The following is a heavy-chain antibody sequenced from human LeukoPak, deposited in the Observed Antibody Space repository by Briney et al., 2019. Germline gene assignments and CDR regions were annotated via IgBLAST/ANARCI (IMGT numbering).Heavy chain of an antibody. CDR2: IWYDGSNK. J-gene: IGHJ5*02. Sequence: GGSLRLSCATSGFTFSNAWMNWVRQAPGKGLEWVAVIWYDGSNKYYADSVKGRFTISRDNSKNTLYLQMNSLRAEDTAVYYCARDGREGAAAHNWFDPWGQGTLVTVSS. CDR1: GFTFSNAW. CDR3: ARDGREGAAAHNWFDP. V-gene: IGHV3-33*01. D-gene: IGHD6-13*01.